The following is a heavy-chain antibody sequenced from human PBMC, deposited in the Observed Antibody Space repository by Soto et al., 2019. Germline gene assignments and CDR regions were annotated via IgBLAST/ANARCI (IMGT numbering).Heavy chain of an antibody. V-gene: IGHV1-2*02. J-gene: IGHJ4*02. Sequence: ASVKVDCKASGSPFSGFDMHWVRQAPGQGLEWMGWINPNSGGTKSAEKVQGRVTMTRDTSISTAYMELSRLTSDDTAVYYCASAAVTGTAGLDFWGQGTQVTVSS. CDR2: INPNSGGT. CDR1: GSPFSGFD. CDR3: ASAAVTGTAGLDF. D-gene: IGHD6-19*01.